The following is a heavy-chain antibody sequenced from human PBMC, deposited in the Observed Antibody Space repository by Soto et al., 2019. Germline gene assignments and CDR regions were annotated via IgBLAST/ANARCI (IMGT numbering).Heavy chain of an antibody. J-gene: IGHJ5*02. CDR3: ARDRGSGYYYWFDP. V-gene: IGHV3-48*03. CDR2: ISSSGSTI. CDR1: GFTFRSYE. Sequence: GGSLRLSCYASGFTFRSYEMNWVRQAPGKGLEWVSYISSSGSTIYYADSVKGRFTISRDNAKNSLYLQMNSLRAEDTAVYYCARDRGSGYYYWFDPWGQGTLVTVSS. D-gene: IGHD3-22*01.